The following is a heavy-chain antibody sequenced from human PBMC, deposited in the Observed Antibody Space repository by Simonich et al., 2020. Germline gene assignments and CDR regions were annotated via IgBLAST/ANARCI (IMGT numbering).Heavy chain of an antibody. CDR2: INHSGST. J-gene: IGHJ3*02. CDR3: ARGKGWKNAFDI. Sequence: QVQLQQWGAGLLKPSETLSLTCAVYGGSFSGYYWSWIRQPPGKGLEWIGEINHSGSTNSNPSLKSRVTISVDTSENQFSLKLSSVTAADTAVYYCARGKGWKNAFDIWGQGTMVTVSS. V-gene: IGHV4-34*01. D-gene: IGHD1-1*01. CDR1: GGSFSGYY.